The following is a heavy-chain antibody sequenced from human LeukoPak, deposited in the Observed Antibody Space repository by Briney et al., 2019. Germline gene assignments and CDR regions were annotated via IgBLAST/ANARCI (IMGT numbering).Heavy chain of an antibody. V-gene: IGHV3-64*01. D-gene: IGHD3-16*01. CDR3: ARVGVWNYFDY. J-gene: IGHJ4*02. CDR1: GFTFSGYA. CDR2: ITNNGGTT. Sequence: GGSLRLSCAASGFTFSGYAMHWVRQAPGKGLECVSAITNNGGTTYYANSVKGRFTISRDNSKNTLYLQMGSLRAEDMAVYYCARVGVWNYFDYWGQGTLVTVSS.